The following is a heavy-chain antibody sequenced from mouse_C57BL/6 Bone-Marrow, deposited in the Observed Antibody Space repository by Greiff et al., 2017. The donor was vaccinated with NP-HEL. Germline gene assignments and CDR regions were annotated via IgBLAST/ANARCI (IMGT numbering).Heavy chain of an antibody. CDR2: INSDGSAI. Sequence: EVKLVESGGGLVQPGGSRGLSCEGSGFTFSGFWMSWVRQTPGKTLEWIGDINSDGSAINYAPSLKDRFTIFRDNDKSTLYLQMSNVRSEDTATYFCMRYGNYWYFDVWGTGTTVTVSS. CDR3: MRYGNYWYFDV. J-gene: IGHJ1*03. D-gene: IGHD2-1*01. CDR1: GFTFSGFW. V-gene: IGHV11-2*01.